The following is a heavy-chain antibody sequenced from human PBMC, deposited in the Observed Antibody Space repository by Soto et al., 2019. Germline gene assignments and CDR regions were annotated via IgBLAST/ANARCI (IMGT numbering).Heavy chain of an antibody. J-gene: IGHJ4*02. CDR2: ISSSSTTI. CDR3: ARALGGVLWFGELLPPRV. V-gene: IGHV3-48*02. D-gene: IGHD3-10*01. CDR1: GFTFSSYS. Sequence: EVQLVESGGGLVQPGGSLGLSCAASGFTFSSYSMNWVRQAPGKGLEWVSYISSSSTTIYYADSVKGRFTISRDNAKNSLYLQMNSLRDEDTAVYYCARALGGVLWFGELLPPRVWGQGTLVTVSS.